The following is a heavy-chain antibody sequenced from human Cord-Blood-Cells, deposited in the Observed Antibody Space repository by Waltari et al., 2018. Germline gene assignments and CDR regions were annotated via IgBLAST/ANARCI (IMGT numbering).Heavy chain of an antibody. CDR1: GGTFSSYA. D-gene: IGHD2-2*01. J-gene: IGHJ6*02. CDR2: IIPIFGTA. V-gene: IGHV1-69*01. Sequence: QVQLVQSGAEVKKPGSSVNVSCKASGGTFSSYAISWVRQAPGQGLEWMGGIIPIFGTANYAQKFQGRVTITADESTSTAYMELSSLRSEDTAVYYCARLVVPAPYYYYGMDVWGQGTTVTVSS. CDR3: ARLVVPAPYYYYGMDV.